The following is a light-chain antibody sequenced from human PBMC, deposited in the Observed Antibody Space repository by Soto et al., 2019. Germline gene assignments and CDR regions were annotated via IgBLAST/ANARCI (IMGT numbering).Light chain of an antibody. J-gene: IGKJ4*01. Sequence: DIVMTQSPLSLPVTPGEPASISCRSSQSLLHGNGYNYLDWYLQKPGQSPQLLIYLGSNRASGVPDRFSGSGSGTDFTLTISRVEAEDVGVYYCMQALQTPLTFGGGTKVEIK. V-gene: IGKV2-28*01. CDR2: LGS. CDR1: QSLLHGNGYNY. CDR3: MQALQTPLT.